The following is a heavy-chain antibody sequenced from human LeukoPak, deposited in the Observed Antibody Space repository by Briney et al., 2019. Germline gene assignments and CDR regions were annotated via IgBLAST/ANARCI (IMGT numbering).Heavy chain of an antibody. CDR1: GFTFSSYW. V-gene: IGHV3-7*04. CDR2: IKQDGSKK. J-gene: IGHJ4*02. CDR3: ARVEYTSSSGISYFDY. Sequence: GGSLRLSCAASGFTFSSYWMSWVRQAPGNGLEWVANIKQDGSKKYYVDSVKGRFTISRDNAKNSLYLQMNSLRAEDTAVYYCARVEYTSSSGISYFDYWGQGTLVTVSS. D-gene: IGHD6-6*01.